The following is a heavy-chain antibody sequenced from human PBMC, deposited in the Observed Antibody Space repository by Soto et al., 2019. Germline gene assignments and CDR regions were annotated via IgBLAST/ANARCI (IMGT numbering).Heavy chain of an antibody. CDR1: GLTFSNYI. CDR2: ISGSGGPT. CDR3: SKGWGDF. J-gene: IGHJ4*02. D-gene: IGHD3-16*01. V-gene: IGHV3-23*01. Sequence: EVQLLESGGGLAQPGGSLRLSCVVSGLTFSNYIMSWVRQAPGKGLEWVSTISGSGGPTYYVDSVKGRFTISRDNSKNPLYLQLNSLRAEDTAVYYCSKGWGDFWGQGTLVTVSS.